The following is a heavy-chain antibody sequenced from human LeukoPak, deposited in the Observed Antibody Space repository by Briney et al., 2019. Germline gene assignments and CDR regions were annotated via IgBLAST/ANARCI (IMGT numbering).Heavy chain of an antibody. Sequence: PGGSLRLSCAASGFTFSNYWMHWVRQAPGKGLVWVSRINNNGLTTTYADSVKGRFTISRDNAKNSLYLQMNSLRAEDTAVYYCARDGVTYYYDSSGYHDAPFDYWGQGTLVTVSS. D-gene: IGHD3-22*01. CDR3: ARDGVTYYYDSSGYHDAPFDY. CDR2: INNNGLTT. V-gene: IGHV3-74*01. CDR1: GFTFSNYW. J-gene: IGHJ4*02.